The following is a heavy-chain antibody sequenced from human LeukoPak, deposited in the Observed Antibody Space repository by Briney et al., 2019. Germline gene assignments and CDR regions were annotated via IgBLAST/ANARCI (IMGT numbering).Heavy chain of an antibody. CDR3: ARTLYYYGSGSTGQHPDY. CDR2: INHSGST. CDR1: GGSFSGYY. D-gene: IGHD3-10*01. J-gene: IGHJ4*02. Sequence: SETLSLTCAVYGGSFSGYYWSWIRQPPGKGLEWIGEINHSGSTNYNPSLKSRVTISVDTSKNQFSLKLSSVTAADTAVYYCARTLYYYGSGSTGQHPDYWGQGTLVTVSS. V-gene: IGHV4-34*01.